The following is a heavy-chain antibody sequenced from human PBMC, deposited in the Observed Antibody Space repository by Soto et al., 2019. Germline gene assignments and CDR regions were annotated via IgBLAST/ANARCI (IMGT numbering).Heavy chain of an antibody. CDR1: GGSFSGYY. J-gene: IGHJ3*02. Sequence: SETLSLTCAVYGGSFSGYYWSWIRQPPGKGLEWIGEINHSGSTNYNPSLKSRVTISVDTSKNQFSLKLSSVTAADTAVYYCARGHLMVRGVTKRRGAFDIWGQGTMVTVSS. D-gene: IGHD3-10*01. CDR2: INHSGST. V-gene: IGHV4-34*01. CDR3: ARGHLMVRGVTKRRGAFDI.